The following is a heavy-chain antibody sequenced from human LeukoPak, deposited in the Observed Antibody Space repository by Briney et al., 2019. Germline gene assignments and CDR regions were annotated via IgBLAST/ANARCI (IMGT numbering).Heavy chain of an antibody. Sequence: SETPSLTCAVYGGSFSGYYWSWIRQPPGKGLEWIGEINHSGSTSYNPSLKSRVTISVDTSKNQFSLKLNSVTAADTAVYYCARSIWFGGHAYWGQGTLVTVSS. CDR1: GGSFSGYY. D-gene: IGHD3-10*01. CDR3: ARSIWFGGHAY. J-gene: IGHJ4*02. V-gene: IGHV4-34*01. CDR2: INHSGST.